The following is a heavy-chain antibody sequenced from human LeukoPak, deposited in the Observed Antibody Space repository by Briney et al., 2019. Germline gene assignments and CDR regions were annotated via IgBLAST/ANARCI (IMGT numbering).Heavy chain of an antibody. CDR3: IVFGDSNH. CDR2: IHTSGDT. V-gene: IGHV3-23*01. D-gene: IGHD4-17*01. J-gene: IGHJ5*02. CDR1: GFTFGDYA. Sequence: PGGSLRLSCTASGFTFGDYAMSWIRQAPGKGLEWVSAIHTSGDTCYADSVKGRFTISRDTSKNTLYLQINSLRVEDTAVYYCIVFGDSNHWGQGTLVTVSS.